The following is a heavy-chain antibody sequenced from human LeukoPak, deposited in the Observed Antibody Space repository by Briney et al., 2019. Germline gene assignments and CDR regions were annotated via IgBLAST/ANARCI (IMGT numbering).Heavy chain of an antibody. CDR3: AKDRFYYDSSGYSPSDY. V-gene: IGHV3-23*01. CDR1: GFTFSSYA. J-gene: IGHJ4*02. D-gene: IGHD3-22*01. CDR2: TSGSGGST. Sequence: GGSLRLSCAASGFTFSSYAMSWVRQAPGKGLEWVSATSGSGGSTYYADSVKGRFTISRDNSKNTLYLQMNSLRAEDTAVYYCAKDRFYYDSSGYSPSDYWGQGTLVTVSS.